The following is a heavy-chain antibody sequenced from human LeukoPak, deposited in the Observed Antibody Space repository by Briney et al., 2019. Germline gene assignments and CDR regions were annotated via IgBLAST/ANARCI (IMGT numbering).Heavy chain of an antibody. CDR1: GGSISSGGYY. D-gene: IGHD3-22*01. J-gene: IGHJ3*02. CDR3: ARDDIGVFQDDSSGHDAFDI. CDR2: IYYSGST. V-gene: IGHV4-31*03. Sequence: PSETLSLTCTVSGGSISSGGYYWSWIRQHPGKGLEWIGYIYYSGSTYYNPSLKSRVTISVDTSKNQFSLKLSSVTAADTAVYYCARDDIGVFQDDSSGHDAFDIWGQGTMVTVSS.